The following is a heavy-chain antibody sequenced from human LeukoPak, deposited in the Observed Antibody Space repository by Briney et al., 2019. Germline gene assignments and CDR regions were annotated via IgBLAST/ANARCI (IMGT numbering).Heavy chain of an antibody. J-gene: IGHJ5*02. CDR3: ASLNYYSSGSYYNYWFDP. CDR2: FDPEDGET. CDR1: GYTLTELS. V-gene: IGHV1-24*01. D-gene: IGHD3-10*01. Sequence: ASVKVSCKVSGYTLTELSMHWVRQAPGKGLEWMGGFDPEDGETIYAQKFQGRVTMTEDTSTDTAYMELSSLRSEDTAVYYCASLNYYSSGSYYNYWFDPWGQGTLVTVSS.